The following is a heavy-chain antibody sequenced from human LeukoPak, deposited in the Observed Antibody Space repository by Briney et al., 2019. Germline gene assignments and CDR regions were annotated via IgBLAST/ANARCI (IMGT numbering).Heavy chain of an antibody. CDR1: GYTFTSYH. Sequence: EASVKVSCKVSGYTFTSYHLHWVRQAPGQGLEWMGIINPSGGSPNYAQKFQGRVTMTRDMSTSTVNMELSSLRSEDTAVYYCARAQGSYYHYYMDVWGKGTTVTVSS. CDR3: ARAQGSYYHYYMDV. V-gene: IGHV1-46*01. J-gene: IGHJ6*03. CDR2: INPSGGSP.